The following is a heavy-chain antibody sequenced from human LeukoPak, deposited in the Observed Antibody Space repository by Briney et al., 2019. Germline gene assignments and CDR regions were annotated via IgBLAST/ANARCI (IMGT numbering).Heavy chain of an antibody. CDR1: GGSISSYY. J-gene: IGHJ5*02. Sequence: SETLSLTCTVSGGSISSYYWSWLRQPPGKGLEWIGYIYYSGSTNYNPSLKSRVTISVDTSKNQFSLTLSSVTAADTAVYYCANFPPYYYGSGSYTRWFDPWGQGTLVTVSS. V-gene: IGHV4-59*12. CDR2: IYYSGST. CDR3: ANFPPYYYGSGSYTRWFDP. D-gene: IGHD3-10*01.